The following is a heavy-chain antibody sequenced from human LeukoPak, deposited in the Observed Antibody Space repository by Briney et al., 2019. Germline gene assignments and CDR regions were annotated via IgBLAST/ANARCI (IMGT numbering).Heavy chain of an antibody. CDR3: ARDPYSGAYGNTYYYYMDV. CDR1: GFSFSSYN. D-gene: IGHD1-26*01. V-gene: IGHV3-21*01. J-gene: IGHJ6*03. Sequence: GGSLRLSCEASGFSFSSYNMDWVRQTRGKGLEGMSSITTGSRYTFYADSVKGRFTISRDNARNSLYLQMNSLTAEDTAVYYCARDPYSGAYGNTYYYYMDVWGKGTTVTISS. CDR2: ITTGSRYT.